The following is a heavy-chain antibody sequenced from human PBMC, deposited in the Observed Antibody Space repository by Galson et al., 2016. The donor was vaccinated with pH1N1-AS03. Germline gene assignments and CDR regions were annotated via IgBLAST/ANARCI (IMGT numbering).Heavy chain of an antibody. CDR3: ARESTGTEHIVVVTGGYGYYYMDV. V-gene: IGHV3-7*03. CDR2: INQDENEK. J-gene: IGHJ6*03. CDR1: GFTFKSYW. Sequence: SLRLSCAASGFTFKSYWMSWVRQAPGKGLEWVANINQDENEKYCVDSVKGRFTISRDNAKNSLYLEMNSLRAEDTALYYCARESTGTEHIVVVTGGYGYYYMDVWGKGTTVTVSS. D-gene: IGHD2-21*02.